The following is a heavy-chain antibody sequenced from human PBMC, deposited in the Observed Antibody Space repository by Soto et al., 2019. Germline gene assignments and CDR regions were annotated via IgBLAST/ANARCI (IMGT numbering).Heavy chain of an antibody. CDR1: GFTFSNYA. D-gene: IGHD3-10*01. V-gene: IGHV3-23*01. Sequence: PGGSLRLSCAASGFTFSNYAMSWVRQAPGKGPGWVSAISGGGGQTYYLESVKGRFTISRDNSKNTVSLLLNSLRAEDTAVYYCAKEGSPPFFQHWGQGTLVTVSS. J-gene: IGHJ4*02. CDR2: ISGGGGQT. CDR3: AKEGSPPFFQH.